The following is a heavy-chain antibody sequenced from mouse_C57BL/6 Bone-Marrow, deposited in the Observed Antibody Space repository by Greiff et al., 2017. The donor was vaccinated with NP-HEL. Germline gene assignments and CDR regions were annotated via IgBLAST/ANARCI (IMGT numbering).Heavy chain of an antibody. Sequence: VKLMESGPGLVQPSQSLSITCTVSGFSLTSYGVHWVRQSPGKGLEWLGVIWSGGSTDYNAAFISRLGISKDNSKSQVFFKMNSLQADDTAIYYCARPLTGTGYFDYWGQGTTLTVSS. CDR1: GFSLTSYG. CDR2: IWSGGST. V-gene: IGHV2-2*01. CDR3: ARPLTGTGYFDY. D-gene: IGHD4-1*01. J-gene: IGHJ2*01.